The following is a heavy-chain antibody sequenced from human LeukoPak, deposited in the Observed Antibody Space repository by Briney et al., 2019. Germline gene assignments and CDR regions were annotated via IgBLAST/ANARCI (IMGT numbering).Heavy chain of an antibody. CDR1: GYTFTGYY. J-gene: IGHJ5*02. D-gene: IGHD1-26*01. Sequence: ASVKVSCKASGYTFTGYYMHWVRQAPGQGLEWMGLINPTGGSTGYAQKFQGRVTMTRNMSTSTDYMELSSLRSEDTAIYYCARDNSVGDNAWWFDPWGQGTLVTVSS. V-gene: IGHV1-46*01. CDR2: INPTGGST. CDR3: ARDNSVGDNAWWFDP.